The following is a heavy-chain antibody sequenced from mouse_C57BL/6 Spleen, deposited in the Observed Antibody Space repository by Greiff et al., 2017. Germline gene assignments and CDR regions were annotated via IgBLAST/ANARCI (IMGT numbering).Heavy chain of an antibody. V-gene: IGHV1-4*01. D-gene: IGHD4-1*01. Sequence: QVQLKQSGAELARPGASVKMSCKASGYTFTSYTMHWVKQRPGQGLEWIGYINPSSGYTKYNQKFKDKATLTADKSSSTAYMQLSSLTSEDSAVYYCARSLTGTWAYWGQGTTLTVAS. CDR2: INPSSGYT. CDR1: GYTFTSYT. CDR3: ARSLTGTWAY. J-gene: IGHJ2*01.